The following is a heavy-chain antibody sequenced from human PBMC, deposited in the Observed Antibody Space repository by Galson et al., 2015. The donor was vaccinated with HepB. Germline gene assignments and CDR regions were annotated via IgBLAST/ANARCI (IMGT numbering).Heavy chain of an antibody. V-gene: IGHV1-18*04. Sequence: SVKVSCKASGYSFTNFGVSWVRQALGQGLEWMGWISPYSGNINYAQRLQDRVSMTTDRSTSTVYMELPSLPSDDTAVYYCVRGGVRGFSFGLYFDYWGQGTLVTVSS. D-gene: IGHD5-18*01. J-gene: IGHJ4*02. CDR1: GYSFTNFG. CDR2: ISPYSGNI. CDR3: VRGGVRGFSFGLYFDY.